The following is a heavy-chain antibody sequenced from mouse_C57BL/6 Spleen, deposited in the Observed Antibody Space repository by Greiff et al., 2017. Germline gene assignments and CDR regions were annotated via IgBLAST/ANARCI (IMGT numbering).Heavy chain of an antibody. CDR3: ARMLYSNYEGFAY. J-gene: IGHJ3*01. D-gene: IGHD2-5*01. Sequence: QVQLQQPGAELVMPGASVKLSCKASGYTFTSYWMHWVKQRPGQGLEWIGEIDPSDSYTNYNQKFKGKSTLTVDKSSSTAYMQLSSLTSEDSAVYYCARMLYSNYEGFAYWGQGTLVTVSA. CDR2: IDPSDSYT. V-gene: IGHV1-69*01. CDR1: GYTFTSYW.